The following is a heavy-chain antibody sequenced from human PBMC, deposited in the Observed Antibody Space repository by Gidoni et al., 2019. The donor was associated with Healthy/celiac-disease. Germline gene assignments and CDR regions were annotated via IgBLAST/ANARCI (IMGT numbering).Heavy chain of an antibody. Sequence: QVQLKESGPGLVKPSKTLSLTCPVSCGSVSSGSYYWSWIRQPPGKGLEWIGYIYYSGSTNYNPSLKSRVTISVDTSKNQCSLKLSSVTAADTAVYYCARARQLLVRTNWCDPWGQGTLVTVSS. CDR2: IYYSGST. CDR1: CGSVSSGSYY. V-gene: IGHV4-61*01. J-gene: IGHJ5*02. CDR3: ARARQLLVRTNWCDP. D-gene: IGHD6-19*01.